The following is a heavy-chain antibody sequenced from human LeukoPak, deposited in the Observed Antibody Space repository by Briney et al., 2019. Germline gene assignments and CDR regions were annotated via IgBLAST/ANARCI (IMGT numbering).Heavy chain of an antibody. D-gene: IGHD7-27*01. CDR2: IKPDNGDT. CDR1: GYTFTGYY. V-gene: IGHV1-2*02. Sequence: GASVKVSCKASGYTFTGYYMHWLRQAPGQGLEWMGWIKPDNGDTNYVKKFQGRVTMTRDTSITTAHMELSLRSDDTAVYYCAKFDQDWGTFDYWGQGTVVTVSS. CDR3: AKFDQDWGTFDY. J-gene: IGHJ4*02.